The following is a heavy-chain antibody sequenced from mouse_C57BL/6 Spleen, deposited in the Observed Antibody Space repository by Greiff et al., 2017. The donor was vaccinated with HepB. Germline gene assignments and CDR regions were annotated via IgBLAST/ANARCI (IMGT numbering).Heavy chain of an antibody. CDR2: IYPRSGNT. CDR3: ARWKNYYAMDY. CDR1: GYTFTSYG. Sequence: VKLVESGAELARPGASVKLSCKASGYTFTSYGISWVKQRTGQGLEWIGEIYPRSGNTYYNEKFKGKATLTADKSSSTAYMELRSLTSEDSAVYFCARWKNYYAMDYWGQGTSVTVSS. V-gene: IGHV1-81*01. J-gene: IGHJ4*01.